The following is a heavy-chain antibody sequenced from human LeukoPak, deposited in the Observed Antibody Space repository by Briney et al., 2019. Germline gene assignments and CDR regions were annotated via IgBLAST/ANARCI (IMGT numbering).Heavy chain of an antibody. J-gene: IGHJ3*02. Sequence: KFSQTVSLMCGLCGDRVSFNSEVWKWIPQSPSGGLVCLGRAYYMSEWLYDYAVSVKSRFTITPNTSKNQFSLQLNSVTTEDTAVYYCVRDANCGLDAFDIWGQGTMVTVSS. CDR2: AYYMSEWLY. CDR1: GDRVSFNSEV. V-gene: IGHV6-1*01. CDR3: VRDANCGLDAFDI. D-gene: IGHD1-1*01.